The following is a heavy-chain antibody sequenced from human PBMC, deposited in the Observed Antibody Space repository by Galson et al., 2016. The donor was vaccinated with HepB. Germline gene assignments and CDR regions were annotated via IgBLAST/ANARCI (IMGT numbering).Heavy chain of an antibody. D-gene: IGHD3-9*01. CDR2: ISGSGGST. J-gene: IGHJ6*02. V-gene: IGHV3-23*01. CDR3: AKGAQVLRYFDWLLTAYGMDV. CDR1: GFTFDDYA. Sequence: SLRLSCAASGFTFDDYAMSWVRQAPGKGLEWVSAISGSGGSTYYADSVKGRFTISRDNSKNTLYLQMNSLRAEDTAVYYCAKGAQVLRYFDWLLTAYGMDVWGQGTTVTVSS.